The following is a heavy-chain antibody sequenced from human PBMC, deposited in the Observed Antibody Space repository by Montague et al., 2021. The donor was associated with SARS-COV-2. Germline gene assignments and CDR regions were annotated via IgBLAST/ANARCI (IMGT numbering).Heavy chain of an antibody. Sequence: SLRLSCAASGFTFSTYWMHWVRQAPGKGLVWVSRLNGDGRSTAYADSVKGRFTISRDNAKNTLYLQMNSLRVEDTAVYYCTRSMGYGSGSSESNYEWYDYYYMDVWGKGTTVTVSS. J-gene: IGHJ6*03. CDR3: TRSMGYGSGSSESNYEWYDYYYMDV. D-gene: IGHD3-10*01. CDR1: GFTFSTYW. V-gene: IGHV3-74*01. CDR2: LNGDGRST.